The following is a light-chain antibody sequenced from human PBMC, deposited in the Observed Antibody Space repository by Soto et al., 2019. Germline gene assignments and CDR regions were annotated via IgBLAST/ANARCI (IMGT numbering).Light chain of an antibody. CDR3: QQSYSTPWT. CDR2: AAS. Sequence: DIEMTQSPSTLSASVGDRVTIXXRASQSITTWLAWYQQKPGKAPKXLIYAASSLQSGVPSRFSGSGSGTDFTLTISSLQPEDFATYYCQQSYSTPWTFGQGTKVDIK. CDR1: QSITTW. J-gene: IGKJ1*01. V-gene: IGKV1-39*01.